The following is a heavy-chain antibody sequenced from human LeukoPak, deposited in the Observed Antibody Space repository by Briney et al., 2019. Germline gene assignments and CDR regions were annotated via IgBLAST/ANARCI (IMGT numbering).Heavy chain of an antibody. CDR1: GFTFSSYG. Sequence: GESLRLSCAASGFTFSSYGMSWVRQAPGKGLEWVSAISGSGGSTYYADSVKGRFTISRDNSKNTLYLQMNSLRAEDTAVYYCAKDRDIVVVPAVLYFDYWGQGTLVTVSS. CDR2: ISGSGGST. D-gene: IGHD2-2*01. CDR3: AKDRDIVVVPAVLYFDY. J-gene: IGHJ4*02. V-gene: IGHV3-23*01.